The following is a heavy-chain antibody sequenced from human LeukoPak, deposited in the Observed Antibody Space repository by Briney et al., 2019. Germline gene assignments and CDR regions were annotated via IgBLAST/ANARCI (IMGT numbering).Heavy chain of an antibody. CDR1: GFTFSSYA. V-gene: IGHV3-30-3*01. J-gene: IGHJ6*02. Sequence: PGGSLRLSCAASGFTFSSYAMHWVRQAPGKGLEWVAVISYDGSNKYYADSVKGRFTISRDNSKNTLYLQMNSLRAEDTAVYYCARNGYGGRIYYYYGMDVWGQGTTVTVSS. CDR2: ISYDGSNK. CDR3: ARNGYGGRIYYYYGMDV. D-gene: IGHD4-23*01.